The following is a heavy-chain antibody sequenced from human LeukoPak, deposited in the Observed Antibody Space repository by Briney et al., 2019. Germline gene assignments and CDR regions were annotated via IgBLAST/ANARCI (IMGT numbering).Heavy chain of an antibody. J-gene: IGHJ4*02. CDR3: ARATYCGGDCYPYYFDY. CDR1: GFTVSSNY. Sequence: GGSLRLSCAASGFTVSSNYMSWVRQAPGKGLEWVSVIYSGGSTYYADSVKGRFTISRDNSKNTLYLQMNSLRAEDTAVYYCARATYCGGDCYPYYFDYWGQGTLVTVSS. CDR2: IYSGGST. D-gene: IGHD2-21*02. V-gene: IGHV3-66*01.